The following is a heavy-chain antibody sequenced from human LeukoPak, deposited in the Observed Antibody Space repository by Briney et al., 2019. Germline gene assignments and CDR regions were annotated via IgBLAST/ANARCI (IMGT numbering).Heavy chain of an antibody. CDR1: GFTVSSDY. V-gene: IGHV3-53*01. CDR2: IDATGST. D-gene: IGHD3-10*01. Sequence: PGGSLRLSCAASGFTVSSDYMTWVRQAPGKGLEWVSSIDATGSTNYADSVRGRFTLSRDNSENTLYLRMSGLRAEDTAVYYCARDASGSRPNYWGQGTLVTVTS. J-gene: IGHJ4*02. CDR3: ARDASGSRPNY.